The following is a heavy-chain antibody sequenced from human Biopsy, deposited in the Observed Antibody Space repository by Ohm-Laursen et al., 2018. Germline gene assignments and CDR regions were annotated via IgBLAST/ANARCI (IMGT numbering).Heavy chain of an antibody. Sequence: PRTLSLTCTVSGGSIKSYYWNWIRQSPGKGLEWIGFIYYTGHTNYNPSLKSRATISVDTSKNQFSLKVISVTAADTAVYYCARLTGDLSYWGQGILVTVSS. J-gene: IGHJ4*02. CDR3: ARLTGDLSY. D-gene: IGHD7-27*01. V-gene: IGHV4-59*01. CDR2: IYYTGHT. CDR1: GGSIKSYY.